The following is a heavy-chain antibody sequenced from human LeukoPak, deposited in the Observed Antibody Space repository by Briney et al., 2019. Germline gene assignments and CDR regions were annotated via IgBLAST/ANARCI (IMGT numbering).Heavy chain of an antibody. CDR1: GFTFSSYG. V-gene: IGHV3-23*01. CDR3: AKGTVADFDY. CDR2: ITGGATST. J-gene: IGHJ4*02. Sequence: GGSLRLSCAASGFTFSSYGMHWVRQAPGKGLEWVSAITGGATSTYYANSVKGRFTISRDNSKNTLYLQMNSLRAEDTAVYYCAKGTVADFDYWGQGTLVTVSS. D-gene: IGHD6-19*01.